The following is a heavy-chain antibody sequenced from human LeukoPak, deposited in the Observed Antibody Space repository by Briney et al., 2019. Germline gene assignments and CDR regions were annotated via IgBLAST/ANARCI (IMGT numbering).Heavy chain of an antibody. Sequence: GESLNASYKGSGYSFTSYWIGWVREMPGKGLEWMGIIYPGDSDTRYSPSFQGQVSISAHKSISTAYLQWCSLKASDTAMYYCARQGGQWLVQYNWFDPWGQGPLVTVSS. V-gene: IGHV5-51*01. CDR1: GYSFTSYW. CDR3: ARQGGQWLVQYNWFDP. D-gene: IGHD6-19*01. J-gene: IGHJ5*02. CDR2: IYPGDSDT.